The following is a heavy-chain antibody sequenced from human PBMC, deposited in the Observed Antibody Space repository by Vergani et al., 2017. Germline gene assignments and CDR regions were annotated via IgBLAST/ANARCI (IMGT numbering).Heavy chain of an antibody. D-gene: IGHD6-13*01. CDR2: IYYSGRT. CDR3: ASRIGYSSSWYHAVDI. V-gene: IGHV4-31*03. CDR1: GGSISSGGYY. J-gene: IGHJ3*02. Sequence: QVQLQESGPGLVKPSQTLSLTCTVSGGSISSGGYYWSWIRQHPGKGLEWIGYIYYSGRTYYNPSLKSRVTISVETSKNQFSLKLSTVTAADTAVYYCASRIGYSSSWYHAVDIWGQGTMVTVSS.